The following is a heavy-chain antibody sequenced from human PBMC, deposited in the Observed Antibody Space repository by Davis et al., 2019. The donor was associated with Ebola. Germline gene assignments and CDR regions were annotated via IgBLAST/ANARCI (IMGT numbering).Heavy chain of an antibody. D-gene: IGHD1-7*01. CDR3: ARANYVRNWFDP. CDR2: INHSGST. J-gene: IGHJ5*02. CDR1: GGSISSYY. Sequence: SETLSLTCTVSGGSISSYYWSWIRQPPGKGLEWIGEINHSGSTNYNPSLKSRVTISVDTSKNQFSLKLSSVTAADTAVYYCARANYVRNWFDPWGQGTLVTVSS. V-gene: IGHV4-34*01.